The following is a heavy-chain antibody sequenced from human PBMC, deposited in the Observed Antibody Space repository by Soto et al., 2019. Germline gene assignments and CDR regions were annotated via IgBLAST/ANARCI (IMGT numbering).Heavy chain of an antibody. D-gene: IGHD2-21*02. CDR1: GYTFTSYG. CDR3: ARANLIEAVTWIPYYYYYYMDV. CDR2: ISAYNGNT. J-gene: IGHJ6*03. V-gene: IGHV1-18*01. Sequence: ASVKVSCKASGYTFTSYGISWVRQAPGQGLEWMGWISAYNGNTNYAQKLQGRVTMTTDTSTSTAYMELKSLRSDDRAVYYCARANLIEAVTWIPYYYYYYMDVWGKGTTVTVSS.